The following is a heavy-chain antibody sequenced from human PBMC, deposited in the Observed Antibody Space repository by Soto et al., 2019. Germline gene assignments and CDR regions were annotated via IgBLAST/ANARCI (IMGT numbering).Heavy chain of an antibody. CDR3: AKDPSSGWLDY. D-gene: IGHD6-19*01. J-gene: IGHJ4*02. Sequence: PGGSLRLSCAASGFTFSSYGMHWVRQATGKGLEWVAVIWYDGSNKYYADPVKGRFTISRDNSKNTLYLQMNSLRAEDTAVYYCAKDPSSGWLDYWGQGTLVTVSS. V-gene: IGHV3-30*02. CDR1: GFTFSSYG. CDR2: IWYDGSNK.